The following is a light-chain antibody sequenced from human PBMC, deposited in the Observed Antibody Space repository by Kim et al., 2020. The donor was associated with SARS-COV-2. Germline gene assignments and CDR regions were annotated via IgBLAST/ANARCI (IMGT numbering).Light chain of an antibody. V-gene: IGLV2-8*01. CDR1: SSDVGGYKH. CDR2: EVS. Sequence: QSVLTQPPSASGSPGQSVTISCTGTSSDVGGYKHVSWYQQHPGKAPKLMIYEVSKRPSGVPARFSGSKSGNTASLTVSGLQAEDEADYYCTSYAGNNNLVFGGGTQVTVL. J-gene: IGLJ2*01. CDR3: TSYAGNNNLV.